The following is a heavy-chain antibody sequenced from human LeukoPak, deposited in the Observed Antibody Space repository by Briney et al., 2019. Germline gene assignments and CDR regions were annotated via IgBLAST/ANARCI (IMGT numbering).Heavy chain of an antibody. D-gene: IGHD3-10*01. CDR3: TRGGANTSYYWFY. CDR2: IKSDGSST. J-gene: IGHJ4*02. CDR1: GFTFSNYW. V-gene: IGHV3-74*01. Sequence: GGSLRLSCAASGFTFSNYWMHWVRQAPGEALMWVSRIKSDGSSTTYADSVRGRFTISRDNAKSSLYLQMDRLRGEDTAVYYCTRGGANTSYYWFYWGPRTLVMVSS.